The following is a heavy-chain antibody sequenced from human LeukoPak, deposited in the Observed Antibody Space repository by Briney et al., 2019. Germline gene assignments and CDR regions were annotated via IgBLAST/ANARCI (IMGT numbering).Heavy chain of an antibody. CDR2: ISYDGSNK. Sequence: GGSLRLSCSASGFTFSDYGMHWVPQAPGKGLEWVALISYDGSNKYYADSVKGRFTISRDTSKNTLHLQMDSVRVEDTAMYYCARYYGSGSLDYWGQGTLVTVSS. CDR3: ARYYGSGSLDY. CDR1: GFTFSDYG. D-gene: IGHD3-10*01. V-gene: IGHV3-30*03. J-gene: IGHJ4*02.